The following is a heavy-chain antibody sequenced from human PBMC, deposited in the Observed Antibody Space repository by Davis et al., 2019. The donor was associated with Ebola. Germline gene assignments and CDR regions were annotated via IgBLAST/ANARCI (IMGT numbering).Heavy chain of an antibody. D-gene: IGHD6-19*01. J-gene: IGHJ5*01. CDR2: TNDSITT. V-gene: IGHV4-34*01. CDR1: GGSLRGYY. Sequence: SETLSLTCAVYGGSLRGYYWSWIRQPPGKGLEWIGETNDSITTNYNPSLKTRVTISVDTSKNQFSLKLTSVTAADTAVYYCARGARYRSAWFDSWGQGTLVSVSS. CDR3: ARGARYRSAWFDS.